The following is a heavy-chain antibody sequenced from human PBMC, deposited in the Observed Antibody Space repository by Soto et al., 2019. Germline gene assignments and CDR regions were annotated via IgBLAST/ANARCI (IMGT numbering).Heavy chain of an antibody. Sequence: GGSLRLSCAASGFTFSRYWVHWVRQAPGKGLVWVSRINSDGSSTSYADSVKGRFTICRDNAKNTLYLQMSSLRAEDTAVYYCAKNQQVAHLWDFDYWGPGALVTVAS. CDR1: GFTFSRYW. CDR3: AKNQQVAHLWDFDY. CDR2: INSDGSST. V-gene: IGHV3-74*01. D-gene: IGHD6-6*01. J-gene: IGHJ4*02.